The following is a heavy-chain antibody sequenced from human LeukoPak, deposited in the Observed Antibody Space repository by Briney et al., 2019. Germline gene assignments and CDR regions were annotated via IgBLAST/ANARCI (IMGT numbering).Heavy chain of an antibody. J-gene: IGHJ4*02. V-gene: IGHV3-66*01. CDR2: IYSGGST. D-gene: IGHD3-9*01. CDR3: ARDPYFDWLFRDY. Sequence: VXQAPXXXLEXVSVIYSGGSTYYADSVKGRFTISRDNSKNTMYLQMNSLRAEDTAVYYCARDPYFDWLFRDYWGQGTLVTVSS.